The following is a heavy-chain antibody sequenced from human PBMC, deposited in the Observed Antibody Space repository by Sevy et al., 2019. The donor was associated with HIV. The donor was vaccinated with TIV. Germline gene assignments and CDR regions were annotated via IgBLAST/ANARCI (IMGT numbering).Heavy chain of an antibody. V-gene: IGHV4-59*13. CDR2: KYNSGSA. D-gene: IGHD1-26*01. Sequence: SETLSLTCSVSGDSISYYYWSWIRQLPGKGLEWIGYKYNSGSATYNPSLKSRVTISVDTSKSQVSLRLSSVTAADTAIYYCARSRFWEELYWGQGTLVTVSS. J-gene: IGHJ4*02. CDR1: GDSISYYY. CDR3: ARSRFWEELY.